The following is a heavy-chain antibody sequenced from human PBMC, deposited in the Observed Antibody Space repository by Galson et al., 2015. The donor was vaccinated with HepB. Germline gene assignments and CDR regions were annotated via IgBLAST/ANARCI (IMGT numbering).Heavy chain of an antibody. CDR1: GYTFTGHY. J-gene: IGHJ6*02. D-gene: IGHD3-3*01. Sequence: SVKVSCKASGYTFTGHYIHWVRLAPGQGLQWMGRINPKSGGSNSAQKFKGRVTMTWDTSISTAYMEVRSLTSDDTAVYYCAREYRWLLREGWRKDYYTMDVWGQGTTVTVS. CDR3: AREYRWLLREGWRKDYYTMDV. V-gene: IGHV1-2*06. CDR2: INPKSGGS.